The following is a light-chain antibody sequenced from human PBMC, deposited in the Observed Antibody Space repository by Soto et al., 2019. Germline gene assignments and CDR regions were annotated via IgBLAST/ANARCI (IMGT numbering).Light chain of an antibody. CDR3: QQAFRFPHT. V-gene: IGKV1-12*01. Sequence: DIQMTQSPPSVSASVGDRVTITCRASQAINGWLSWYQQKPGKAPKLLISVASRLESGVPSWFSGSGAGTEFSLTVTSLQPEDFATYYCQQAFRFPHTFGQGTRLEI. CDR1: QAINGW. CDR2: VAS. J-gene: IGKJ2*01.